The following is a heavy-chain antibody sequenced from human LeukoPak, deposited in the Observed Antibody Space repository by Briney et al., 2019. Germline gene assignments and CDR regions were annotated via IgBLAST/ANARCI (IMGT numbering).Heavy chain of an antibody. V-gene: IGHV5-51*01. D-gene: IGHD4-17*01. CDR2: IYPGDSDT. Sequence: GESLKISCKGSGYSFTSYWIGWVRQMPGKGLEWMGIIYPGDSDTRYSPSFQSQVTISADKSISTAYLQWSSLKASDTAMYYCARPQMTTVTTMGAFDIWGQGTMVTVSS. CDR1: GYSFTSYW. CDR3: ARPQMTTVTTMGAFDI. J-gene: IGHJ3*02.